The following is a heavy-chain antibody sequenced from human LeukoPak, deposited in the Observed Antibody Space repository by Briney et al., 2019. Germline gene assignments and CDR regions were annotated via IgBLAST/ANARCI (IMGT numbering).Heavy chain of an antibody. D-gene: IGHD6-13*01. V-gene: IGHV4-59*08. J-gene: IGHJ4*02. CDR3: ARRGFGSSWGLDY. CDR1: GGSINYYY. CDR2: IYYSGST. Sequence: SETLSLTCTVSGGSINYYYWSWIRQPPGRGLEWIGYIYYSGSTNYNPSLKSRVTISVDTSKNQFSLKLSSVTAADTAVYYCARRGFGSSWGLDYWGQGTLVTVSS.